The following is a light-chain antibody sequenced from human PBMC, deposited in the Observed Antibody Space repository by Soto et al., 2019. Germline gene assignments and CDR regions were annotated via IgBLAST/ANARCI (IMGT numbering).Light chain of an antibody. Sequence: QSALTQPRSVSASPGQSVTISCTGTSSNVGGQDYVSWYQQNPGKAPRLMIYDATKRPSGVPYRFSGSKSGNVASLTISGLQAEDEADYYCCSHAASYTLAFGGGTKVTVL. CDR3: CSHAASYTLA. J-gene: IGLJ2*01. CDR1: SSNVGGQDY. V-gene: IGLV2-11*01. CDR2: DAT.